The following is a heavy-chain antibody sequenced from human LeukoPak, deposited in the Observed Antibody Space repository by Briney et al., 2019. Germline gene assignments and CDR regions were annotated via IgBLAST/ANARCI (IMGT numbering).Heavy chain of an antibody. CDR1: GYSFTNYW. CDR2: IYPADSDI. CDR3: ARQEYCSGGSCYTWFDP. J-gene: IGHJ5*02. D-gene: IGHD2-15*01. V-gene: IGHV5-51*01. Sequence: GESLRISCKGSGYSFTNYWIGWVRQMPGKGLEWMGIIYPADSDIRYSPSFQGQVTISADKSISTAYLQWSSLKASDTAMYYCARQEYCSGGSCYTWFDPWGQGTLVTVSS.